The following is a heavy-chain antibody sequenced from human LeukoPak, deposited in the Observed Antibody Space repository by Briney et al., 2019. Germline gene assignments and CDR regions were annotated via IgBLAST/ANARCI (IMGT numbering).Heavy chain of an antibody. CDR2: ISAYNGDT. J-gene: IGHJ3*02. Sequence: GASVMVSCKASGYTFSSYSITWVRQAPGQGLEWMGWISAYNGDTNYAQKFQGRLTMTTDTSTNTAYMELRSLRSDDTAVYYCARPLTYYYDSSGRQACDIWGRGTMVTVSS. CDR3: ARPLTYYYDSSGRQACDI. V-gene: IGHV1-18*01. D-gene: IGHD3-22*01. CDR1: GYTFSSYS.